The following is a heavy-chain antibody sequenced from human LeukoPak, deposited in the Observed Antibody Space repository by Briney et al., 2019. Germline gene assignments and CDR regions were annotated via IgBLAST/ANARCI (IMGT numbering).Heavy chain of an antibody. V-gene: IGHV3-30*18. D-gene: IGHD3-22*01. J-gene: IGHJ4*02. CDR1: RFTFSNYE. CDR3: AKDRGTITMIVELSFDY. Sequence: QPGGSLRLSCAASRFTFSNYEMHWVRQAPGKGLEWVAVISYDGSNKYYADSVKGRFTISRDNSKNTLYLQMNSLRAEDTAVYYCAKDRGTITMIVELSFDYWGQGTLVTVSS. CDR2: ISYDGSNK.